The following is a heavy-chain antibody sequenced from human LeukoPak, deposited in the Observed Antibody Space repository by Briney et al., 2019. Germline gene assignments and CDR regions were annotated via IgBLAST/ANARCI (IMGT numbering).Heavy chain of an antibody. J-gene: IGHJ4*02. D-gene: IGHD3-10*02. CDR1: GFTFRSYW. Sequence: GGSLRLSCAASGFTFRSYWMSWVRQASGKGLGWVATIRQDGSEKYYVDSVKGRFTISRDNAKNSLYLQMNSLRAEDTALYYCARYVSVPIFDYWGQGTLVTVSS. CDR3: ARYVSVPIFDY. CDR2: IRQDGSEK. V-gene: IGHV3-7*03.